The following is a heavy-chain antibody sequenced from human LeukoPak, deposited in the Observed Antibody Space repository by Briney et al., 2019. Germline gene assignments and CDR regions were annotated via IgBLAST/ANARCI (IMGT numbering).Heavy chain of an antibody. CDR1: GFTFSTYE. D-gene: IGHD2-2*01. CDR3: VRGWYCSSISCYDYYYGMDV. CDR2: ISSSGSTI. J-gene: IGHJ6*02. Sequence: GGSLRLSCTASGFTFSTYEMNWVRQAPGKGPEWVSYISSSGSTIYYADSVKGRFTISRDNAKNSLYLQMNSLRAEDTAVYYCVRGWYCSSISCYDYYYGMDVWGQGTTVTVSS. V-gene: IGHV3-48*03.